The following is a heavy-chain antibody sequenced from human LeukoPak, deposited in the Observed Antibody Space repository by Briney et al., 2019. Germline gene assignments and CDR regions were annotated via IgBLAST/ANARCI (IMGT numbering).Heavy chain of an antibody. CDR1: GFTFSSYW. J-gene: IGHJ4*02. CDR2: INSDGSSP. V-gene: IGHV3-74*03. CDR3: ARVSFCPRCHFDY. D-gene: IGHD2/OR15-2a*01. Sequence: PGGSLRLSCAASGFTFSSYWMHWVRQAPGKGLVWVSRINSDGSSPTYADSVKGRFTISRDNAKNTLYLQMNSLRAEDTAVYYCARVSFCPRCHFDYWGQGTLVTVSS.